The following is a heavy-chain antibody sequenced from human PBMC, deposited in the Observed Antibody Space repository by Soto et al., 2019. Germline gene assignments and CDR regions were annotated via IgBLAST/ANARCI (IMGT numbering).Heavy chain of an antibody. CDR1: GFTFNTYG. Sequence: GSLRLSCAASGFTFNTYGMHWVRQSPGKGLEWVAVISYDGSNKYYVDSVKGRFAVSRDNSKNTLYLQMSSLRAEDTAVYYCAKAQRGSGTHFDYWGQGSLVTVSS. CDR3: AKAQRGSGTHFDY. CDR2: ISYDGSNK. V-gene: IGHV3-30*18. D-gene: IGHD3-16*01. J-gene: IGHJ4*02.